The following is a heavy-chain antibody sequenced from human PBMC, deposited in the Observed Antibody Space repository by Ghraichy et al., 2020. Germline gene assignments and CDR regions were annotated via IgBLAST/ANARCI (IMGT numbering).Heavy chain of an antibody. D-gene: IGHD6-19*01. V-gene: IGHV3-23*01. CDR1: GFTFSSYA. Sequence: GGSLRLSCAASGFTFSSYAMSWVRQAPGKGLEWVSAISGSGGSTYYADSVKGRFTISRDNSKNTLYLQMNSLRAEDTAVYYCAKVTLNVAVDEPYYFDYWGQGTLVTVSS. J-gene: IGHJ4*02. CDR2: ISGSGGST. CDR3: AKVTLNVAVDEPYYFDY.